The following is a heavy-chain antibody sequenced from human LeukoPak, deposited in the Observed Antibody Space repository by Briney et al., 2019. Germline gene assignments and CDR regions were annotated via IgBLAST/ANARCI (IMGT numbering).Heavy chain of an antibody. CDR2: IKQDGSEH. J-gene: IGHJ5*02. Sequence: GGSLRLSCAASGFTFSSYWMNWVRQPPGKGLEGVASIKQDGSEHYYVDSVKGRFTISRDNAKNSLYLQMDSLRAEDTAVYYCARRSEGISSSGWFDPWGQGTLVTVSS. CDR1: GFTFSSYW. D-gene: IGHD6-6*01. V-gene: IGHV3-7*01. CDR3: ARRSEGISSSGWFDP.